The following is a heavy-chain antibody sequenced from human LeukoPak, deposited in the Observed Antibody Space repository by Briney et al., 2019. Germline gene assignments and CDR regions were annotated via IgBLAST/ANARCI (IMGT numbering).Heavy chain of an antibody. CDR3: ARDRRGSGWDYYFDY. Sequence: PGRSLRLSCAASGFTFSSYAMHWVRQAPGKGLEWVAVISYDGSNKYYADSVKGRFTISRDNSKNTLYLQVNSLRAEDTAVYYCARDRRGSGWDYYFDYWGQGTLVTVSS. CDR1: GFTFSSYA. V-gene: IGHV3-30*04. CDR2: ISYDGSNK. D-gene: IGHD6-19*01. J-gene: IGHJ4*02.